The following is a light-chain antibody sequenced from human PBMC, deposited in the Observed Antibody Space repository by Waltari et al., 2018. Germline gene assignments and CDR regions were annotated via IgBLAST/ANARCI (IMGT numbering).Light chain of an antibody. CDR3: QHYYSTPYT. CDR2: WAS. J-gene: IGKJ2*01. Sequence: DIVMTQSPDSLAVSLGERATINCKSSQSVLYSSNNKNYLAWYQQKPGQPPKLLIYWASTRESGVPDRFSGSGSGTDFTLTISSLQAEDVAAYYCQHYYSTPYTFGQGTKLEI. V-gene: IGKV4-1*01. CDR1: QSVLYSSNNKNY.